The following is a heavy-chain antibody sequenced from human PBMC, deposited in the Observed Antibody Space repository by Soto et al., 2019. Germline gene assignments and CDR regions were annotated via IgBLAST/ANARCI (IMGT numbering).Heavy chain of an antibody. J-gene: IGHJ4*02. D-gene: IGHD6-13*01. CDR3: VREGEQLLLDY. Sequence: QVQLQESGPGLVKPSETLSLTCTVSGGSISSYYWSWIRQPPGKGLEWIGYISYSGSTNYNSSLKSRVTISVETSKNQFSLKLSSVTAADTAVYYCVREGEQLLLDYWGQGTLVTVSS. V-gene: IGHV4-59*01. CDR2: ISYSGST. CDR1: GGSISSYY.